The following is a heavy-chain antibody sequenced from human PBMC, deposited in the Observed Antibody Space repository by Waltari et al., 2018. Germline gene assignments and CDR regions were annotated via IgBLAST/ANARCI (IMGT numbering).Heavy chain of an antibody. Sequence: QVHLVQSEAEVRKPGASVKVSCKASGYSFIHYDINWVRQAPGQGLEWLGWVEPNTDNRGFAEKVQDRLIMATNTSVSTAYMELSSLRYEDTAVYFCARGSVGLHGGNSGFGYWGQGTLVTVSS. CDR3: ARGSVGLHGGNSGFGY. CDR2: VEPNTDNR. V-gene: IGHV1-8*02. D-gene: IGHD2-21*02. CDR1: GYSFIHYD. J-gene: IGHJ4*02.